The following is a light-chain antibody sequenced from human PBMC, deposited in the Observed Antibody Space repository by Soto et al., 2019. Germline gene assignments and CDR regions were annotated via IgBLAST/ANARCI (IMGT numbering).Light chain of an antibody. J-gene: IGLJ2*01. CDR2: EGF. Sequence: QSALTQPASVSGSPGQSITISCTGTSSDVGGSGLVSWYQFHPGKAPKLLIFEGFKRPSGVSNRFSGSKSGSTASLTISGLRADDEAVYYCNSYAGGDSFDVIFGGGTKLTVL. CDR1: SSDVGGSGL. V-gene: IGLV2-23*03. CDR3: NSYAGGDSFDVI.